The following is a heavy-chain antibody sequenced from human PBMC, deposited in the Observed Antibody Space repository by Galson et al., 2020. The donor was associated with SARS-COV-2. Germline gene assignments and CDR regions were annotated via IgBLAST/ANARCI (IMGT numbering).Heavy chain of an antibody. CDR2: ISYDGSNK. CDR1: GFTFSSYG. Sequence: GESLKISCAASGFTFSSYGMHWVRQAPGKGLEWVAVISYDGSNKYYADSVKGRFTISRDNSKNTLYPQMNSLRAEDTAVYYCARGPGGDDAFDIWGQGTMVTVSS. J-gene: IGHJ3*02. V-gene: IGHV3-30*03. D-gene: IGHD3-16*01. CDR3: ARGPGGDDAFDI.